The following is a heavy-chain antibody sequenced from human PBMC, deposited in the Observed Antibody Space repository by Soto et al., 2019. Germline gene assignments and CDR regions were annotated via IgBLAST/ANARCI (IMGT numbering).Heavy chain of an antibody. V-gene: IGHV4-4*02. J-gene: IGHJ3*02. CDR1: GGSISSSNW. D-gene: IGHD6-19*01. CDR2: IYHSGST. Sequence: QVQLQESGPGLVKPSGTLSLTCAVSGGSISSSNWWSWVRQPPGKGLEWIGEIYHSGSTNYNPSLXRXAXRXXDKSTNPFSLKLSSVTAAATAVSYCARDLGGWSSGWYRQEIWGQGTMVTVSS. CDR3: ARDLGGWSSGWYRQEI.